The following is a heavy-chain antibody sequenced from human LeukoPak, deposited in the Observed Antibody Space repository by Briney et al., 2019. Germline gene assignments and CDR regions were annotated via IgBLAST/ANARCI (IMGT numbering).Heavy chain of an antibody. CDR3: ATHKGSWPYYFDY. D-gene: IGHD1-26*01. CDR2: IWYDGSNK. Sequence: GGSLRLSCAASGFTFSTYAMSWVRQAPGKGLEWVAVIWYDGSNKYYADSVKGRFTISRDNSKNTLYLQMNSLRAEDTAVYYCATHKGSWPYYFDYWGQGSLVTVSS. V-gene: IGHV3-33*01. CDR1: GFTFSTYA. J-gene: IGHJ4*02.